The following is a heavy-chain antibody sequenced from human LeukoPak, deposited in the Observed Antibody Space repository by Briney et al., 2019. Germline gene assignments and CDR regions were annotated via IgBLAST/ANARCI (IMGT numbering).Heavy chain of an antibody. J-gene: IGHJ4*02. V-gene: IGHV3-23*01. D-gene: IGHD3-22*01. Sequence: GGSLRLSCAASGFTFSSYGMHWVRQAPGKGLEWVSAISGSGGSTYFADSVKGRFTISRDNSKNTLYLQMNSLRAEDTAVYYCAKGFGYYYDTNPPDYWGQGTLVTVSS. CDR2: ISGSGGST. CDR1: GFTFSSYG. CDR3: AKGFGYYYDTNPPDY.